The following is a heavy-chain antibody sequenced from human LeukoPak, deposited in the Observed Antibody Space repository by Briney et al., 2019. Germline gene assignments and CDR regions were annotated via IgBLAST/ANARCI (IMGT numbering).Heavy chain of an antibody. CDR1: GGSISSYY. Sequence: SETLSLTCTVSGGSISSYYWSWIRQPPGKGLEWIGYICYSGSTNYNPSLKSRVTISVDTSKNQFSLKLSSVTAADTAVYYCARMDTAMVYSMDVWGQGTTVTVSS. J-gene: IGHJ6*02. D-gene: IGHD5-18*01. V-gene: IGHV4-59*01. CDR2: ICYSGST. CDR3: ARMDTAMVYSMDV.